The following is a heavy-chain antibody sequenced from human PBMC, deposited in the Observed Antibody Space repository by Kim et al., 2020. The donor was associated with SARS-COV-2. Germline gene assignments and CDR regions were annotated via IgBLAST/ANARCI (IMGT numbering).Heavy chain of an antibody. J-gene: IGHJ4*02. Sequence: VKGRFTISRDNSKNTLYMQRNSLRAEDTAVYYCAKDHHYDFWSGYVFDYWGQGTLVTVSS. V-gene: IGHV3-23*01. D-gene: IGHD3-3*01. CDR3: AKDHHYDFWSGYVFDY.